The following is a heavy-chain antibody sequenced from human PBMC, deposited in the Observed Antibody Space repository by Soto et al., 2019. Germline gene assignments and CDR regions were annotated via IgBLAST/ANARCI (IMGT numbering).Heavy chain of an antibody. CDR2: ISYDGTKT. V-gene: IGHV3-30*18. D-gene: IGHD6-19*01. Sequence: QVQLVESGGGVVQPGRSLRVSCAASGFTFSIYAMHWVRQAPGTGLEWVAVISYDGTKTYYADSVKGRFTISRDNSKNTVYLQMNSLRDEDTAGYYCAKGRGPRRQWLIGPFDYWGQGTVVTVSP. J-gene: IGHJ4*02. CDR1: GFTFSIYA. CDR3: AKGRGPRRQWLIGPFDY.